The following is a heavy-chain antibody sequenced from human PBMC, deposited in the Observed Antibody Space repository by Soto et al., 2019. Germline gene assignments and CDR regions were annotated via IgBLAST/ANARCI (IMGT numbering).Heavy chain of an antibody. CDR1: GGSIRSYY. V-gene: IGHV4-59*01. D-gene: IGHD5-12*01. Sequence: LSLTCTVSGGSIRSYYWSWIRQPPGKGLEWIGYIYYSGSTNYNPSLKSRVTISVDTSKNQFSLKLSSVTAADTAVYYCARVTEWLQPDYWGQGTLVTVSS. CDR2: IYYSGST. CDR3: ARVTEWLQPDY. J-gene: IGHJ4*02.